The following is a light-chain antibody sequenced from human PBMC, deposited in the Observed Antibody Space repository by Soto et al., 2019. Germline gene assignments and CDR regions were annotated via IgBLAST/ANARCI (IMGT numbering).Light chain of an antibody. CDR3: QQYNSDSPWT. CDR2: DAS. CDR1: QSISSW. Sequence: IQMTQSPSTLSASVGDRVTITCRASQSISSWLAWYQQKPGKAPKLLFYDASSLESGVPSRFSGSGSGSEFTLTISSLQPDDVATYYCQQYNSDSPWTFGQGTKVDI. J-gene: IGKJ1*01. V-gene: IGKV1-5*01.